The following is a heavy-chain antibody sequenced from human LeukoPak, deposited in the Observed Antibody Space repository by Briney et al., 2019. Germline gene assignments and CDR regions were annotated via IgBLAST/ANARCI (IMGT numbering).Heavy chain of an antibody. J-gene: IGHJ5*02. CDR2: IHYIGTT. V-gene: IGHV4-59*08. CDR1: GGSISTYY. D-gene: IGHD3-16*01. Sequence: SETLSLTCTVSGGSISTYYWSWIRQPPGKGLEWIGYIHYIGTTNYNPSLKSRVTMSVDTSKNQFSLKLSSVTAADTAVYFCARHLGGCNSANWFDPWGQGTLVTVSS. CDR3: ARHLGGCNSANWFDP.